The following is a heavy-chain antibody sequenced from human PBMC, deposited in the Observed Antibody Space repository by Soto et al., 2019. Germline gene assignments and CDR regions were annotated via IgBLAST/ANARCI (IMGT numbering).Heavy chain of an antibody. CDR2: IWYDGSNK. V-gene: IGHV3-33*01. D-gene: IGHD3-16*01. J-gene: IGHJ6*03. CDR1: GFTFSSYG. Sequence: QVQLVESGGGVVQPGRSLRLSCAASGFTFSSYGMHWVRQAPGKGLEWVAVIWYDGSNKYYADSVKGRFTISRDNSKNTLYLQMNSLRAEDTAVYYCARQAFRGEYYYYYMDVWGKGTTVTVSS. CDR3: ARQAFRGEYYYYYMDV.